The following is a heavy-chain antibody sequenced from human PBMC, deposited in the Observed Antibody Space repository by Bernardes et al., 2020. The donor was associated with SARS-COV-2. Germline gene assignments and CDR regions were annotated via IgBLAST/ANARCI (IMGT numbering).Heavy chain of an antibody. D-gene: IGHD3-10*01. CDR1: GFTFSYYA. Sequence: GGSLRLSCAASGFTFSYYAMSWVRQPPGKGLEWVSAIVNSGSATDYADSVKGRSTISRDDATKTVFLQMDNLRVEDTGVYYCAKRSGPNHGHFDSWGQGTLVTVSS. J-gene: IGHJ4*02. V-gene: IGHV3-23*05. CDR3: AKRSGPNHGHFDS. CDR2: IVNSGSAT.